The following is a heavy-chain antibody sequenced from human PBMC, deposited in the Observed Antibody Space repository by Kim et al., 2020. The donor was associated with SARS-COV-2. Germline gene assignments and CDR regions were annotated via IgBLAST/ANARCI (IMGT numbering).Heavy chain of an antibody. D-gene: IGHD5-12*01. CDR2: ISWNSGSI. CDR3: AKDMGGGSTRWLRDYYYMDV. J-gene: IGHJ6*03. V-gene: IGHV3-9*01. Sequence: GGSLRLSCAASGFTFDDYAMHWVRQAPGKGLEWVSGISWNSGSIGYADSVKGRFTISRDNAKNSLYLQMNSLRAEDTALYYCAKDMGGGSTRWLRDYYYMDVWGKGTTVTVSS. CDR1: GFTFDDYA.